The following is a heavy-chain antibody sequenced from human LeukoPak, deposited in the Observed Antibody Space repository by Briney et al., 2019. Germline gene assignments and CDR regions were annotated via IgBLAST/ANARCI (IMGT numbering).Heavy chain of an antibody. V-gene: IGHV3-30*02. CDR2: IRYDGSNK. J-gene: IGHJ6*03. CDR1: GFTFSSYA. Sequence: GGSLRLSCAASGFTFSSYAMHWVRQAPGKGLEWVAFIRYDGSNKYYADSVKGRFTISRDNSKNTLYLQMNSLRAEDTAVYYCANFGSAEEDYYYYMDVWGKGTTVTVSS. CDR3: ANFGSAEEDYYYYMDV. D-gene: IGHD3-10*01.